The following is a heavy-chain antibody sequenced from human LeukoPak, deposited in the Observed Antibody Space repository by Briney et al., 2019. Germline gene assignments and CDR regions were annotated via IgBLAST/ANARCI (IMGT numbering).Heavy chain of an antibody. D-gene: IGHD3-3*01. Sequence: GRSLRLSCAASGFTFSSYAMHWVRQAPGKGLEWVSAISGSGGSTYYADSVKGRFTISRDNSKNTLYLQMNSLRAEDTAVYYCAKDGSGYYDFDYWGQGTLVTVSS. CDR2: ISGSGGST. CDR1: GFTFSSYA. V-gene: IGHV3-23*01. CDR3: AKDGSGYYDFDY. J-gene: IGHJ4*02.